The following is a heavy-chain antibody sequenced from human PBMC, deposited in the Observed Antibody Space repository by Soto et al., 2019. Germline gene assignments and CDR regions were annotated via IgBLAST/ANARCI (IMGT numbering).Heavy chain of an antibody. D-gene: IGHD5-12*01. V-gene: IGHV3-11*01. CDR2: ISSSGSTI. Sequence: QVQLVESGGGLVKPGGSLRLSCAASGFTFSDYYMSWIRQAPGKGLEWVSYISSSGSTIYYADSVKGRFAISRDNAKNSLYLQRNSLRAEDTAVYYCASPTVTPHYCMDVWGQGTTVTVSS. CDR3: ASPTVTPHYCMDV. J-gene: IGHJ6*02. CDR1: GFTFSDYY.